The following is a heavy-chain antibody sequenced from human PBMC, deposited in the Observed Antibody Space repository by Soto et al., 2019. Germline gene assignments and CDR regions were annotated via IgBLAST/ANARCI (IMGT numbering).Heavy chain of an antibody. CDR3: ATGVIWIGYFTVDF. V-gene: IGHV1-69*01. J-gene: IGHJ4*02. CDR1: GGSFGNSA. CDR2: FIPVYRTL. Sequence: QVLLVQSGAEVKKPGSSVKISCKASGGSFGNSAINWVRQTPGQGLEWLGGFIPVYRTLNYAQKFQGRVTITAVESTGTAYMTLNSLASNDTAVYYCATGVIWIGYFTVDFWGQGTRVTVSS. D-gene: IGHD3-3*01.